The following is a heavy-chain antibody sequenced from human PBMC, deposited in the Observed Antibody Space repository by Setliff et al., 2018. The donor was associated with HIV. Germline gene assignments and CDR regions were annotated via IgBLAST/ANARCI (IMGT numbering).Heavy chain of an antibody. CDR2: FDPEDGET. D-gene: IGHD3-22*01. CDR1: GYTLTELS. V-gene: IGHV1-24*01. J-gene: IGHJ4*02. Sequence: ASVKVSCKVSGYTLTELSMHWVRQAPGKGLEWMGGFDPEDGETIYAQKFQGRVTITADTSTDTAYMELSSLRSEDTAVYYCATAPTMKVVYSGFWGPGTRVTVSS. CDR3: ATAPTMKVVYSGF.